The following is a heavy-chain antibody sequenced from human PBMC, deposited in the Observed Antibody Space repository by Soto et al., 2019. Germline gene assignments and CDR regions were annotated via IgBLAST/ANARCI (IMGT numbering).Heavy chain of an antibody. CDR3: ARVHRVGTDAFDI. CDR1: GYTFTRFG. Sequence: QVQLVQSGAEVKKPGASVKVSCKASGYTFTRFGISCVRQAPGQGLEWMGWISAYNGNTNYAENLQGTVTMTTDTSTSTDYMELRSRRSLDTAGYYCARVHRVGTDAFDIWGQGTMVTVSS. CDR2: ISAYNGNT. V-gene: IGHV1-18*01. D-gene: IGHD1-26*01. J-gene: IGHJ3*02.